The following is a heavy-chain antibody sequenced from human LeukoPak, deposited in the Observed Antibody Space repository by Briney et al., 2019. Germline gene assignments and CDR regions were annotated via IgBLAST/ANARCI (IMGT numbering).Heavy chain of an antibody. V-gene: IGHV4-34*01. J-gene: IGHJ4*02. CDR1: GGSFSGYY. Sequence: SETLSLTCAVYGGSFSGYYWSWIRQPPGKGLEWIGEINHSGSTNYNPSLKSRVTISVDTPKNQFSLKLSSVTAADTAVYYCARHSEYYGDYPHFDYWGQGTLVTVSS. CDR2: INHSGST. CDR3: ARHSEYYGDYPHFDY. D-gene: IGHD4-17*01.